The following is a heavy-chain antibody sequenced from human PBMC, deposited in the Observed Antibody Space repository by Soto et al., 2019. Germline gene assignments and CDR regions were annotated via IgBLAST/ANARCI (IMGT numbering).Heavy chain of an antibody. J-gene: IGHJ6*03. V-gene: IGHV1-18*01. Sequence: ASVKVSCKASGYTFTSYGISWVRQAPGQGLEWMGWISAYSGNTNYAQKLQGRVTMTTDTSTSTAYMELRSLRSDDTAVYYCARRGLPTVVVPAAIEYYYYYMDGWGKGTTVTVSS. CDR2: ISAYSGNT. CDR3: ARRGLPTVVVPAAIEYYYYYMDG. CDR1: GYTFTSYG. D-gene: IGHD2-2*01.